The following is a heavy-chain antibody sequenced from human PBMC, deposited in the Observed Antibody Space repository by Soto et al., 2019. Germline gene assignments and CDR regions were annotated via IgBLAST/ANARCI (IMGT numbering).Heavy chain of an antibody. Sequence: EMQLLESGGGLVQPGGSLRLSCAASGFTFSSFAMSWVRQAPGKGLDWVSAISGSGGSTYSADSVKGRFTISRDNSKNTLYLQMRSLRAEDTAVYYCAGGFSAGKGSLPDFWGQGSLVTVSS. CDR3: AGGFSAGKGSLPDF. D-gene: IGHD6-13*01. J-gene: IGHJ4*02. V-gene: IGHV3-23*01. CDR2: ISGSGGST. CDR1: GFTFSSFA.